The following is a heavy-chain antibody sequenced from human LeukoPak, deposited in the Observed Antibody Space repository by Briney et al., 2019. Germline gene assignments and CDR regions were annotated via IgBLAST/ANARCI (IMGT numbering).Heavy chain of an antibody. D-gene: IGHD3/OR15-3a*01. V-gene: IGHV3-72*01. J-gene: IGHJ6*02. CDR1: GFTFSDHY. CDR3: ALDLSGTYYGMDV. CDR2: TRNKPNSYTT. Sequence: GGSLRLSCAASGFTFSDHYMDWVRQAPGKGLEWVGRTRNKPNSYTTEYAASVKGRFTVSRDDSRNSLYLQMNSLKTEDTAVYYCALDLSGTYYGMDVWGQGTTVTVSS.